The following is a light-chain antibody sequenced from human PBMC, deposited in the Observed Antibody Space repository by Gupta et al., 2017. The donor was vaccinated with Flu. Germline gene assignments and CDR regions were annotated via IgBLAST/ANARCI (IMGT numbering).Light chain of an antibody. CDR2: EVS. V-gene: IGLV2-11*01. Sequence: QSALTPPRSVSGSPGQSVTISCTGTISAVGGFNSVSWYQQRPGTVPKLMIYEVSKRPAGVPDRFSGSKSGETASPTISGLQGEDEADYYCCSYAGIYTWVFGTGTKLTVL. CDR3: CSYAGIYTWV. J-gene: IGLJ1*01. CDR1: ISAVGGFNS.